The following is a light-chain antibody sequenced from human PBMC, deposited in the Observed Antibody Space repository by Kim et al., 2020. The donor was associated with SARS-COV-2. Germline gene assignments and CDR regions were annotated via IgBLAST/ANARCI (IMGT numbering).Light chain of an antibody. CDR1: RVIAGS. J-gene: IGKJ1*01. V-gene: IGKV3D-15*03. Sequence: SPGERATLPCRASRVIAGSLAGYRQKPGQAPRLLINGASIRATGIPDRFSGSGFGTEFTLTISNRQFEDVAVYYCQRYDDWLTFGQGTKVDIK. CDR2: GAS. CDR3: QRYDDWLT.